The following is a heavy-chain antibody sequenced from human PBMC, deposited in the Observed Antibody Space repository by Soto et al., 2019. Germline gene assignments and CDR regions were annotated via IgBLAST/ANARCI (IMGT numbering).Heavy chain of an antibody. D-gene: IGHD2-2*01. Sequence: SVKVSCKASGGMFSNHAITWVRQAPGQGLEWMGGIIPIFGAANYAQKFQGRVTFTADGSTRTAYMELSSLRSEDTAIYYCARTGEQPCTTTSCYAYYNYGLDVWGQGTTVTVSS. CDR2: IIPIFGAA. J-gene: IGHJ6*02. CDR1: GGMFSNHA. V-gene: IGHV1-69*13. CDR3: ARTGEQPCTTTSCYAYYNYGLDV.